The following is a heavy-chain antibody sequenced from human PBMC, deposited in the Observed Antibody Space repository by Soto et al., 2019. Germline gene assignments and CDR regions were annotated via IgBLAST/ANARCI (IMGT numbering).Heavy chain of an antibody. CDR2: ISSSSSYT. CDR3: ARGSRLFDY. J-gene: IGHJ4*02. V-gene: IGHV3-11*06. D-gene: IGHD2-2*01. CDR1: GFTFSDYY. Sequence: PVGSLRLSCAASGFTFSDYYMSWIRQAPGKGLEWVSYISSSSSYTNYADSVKGRFTISRDNAKNSLYLQMNSLRAEDTAVYYCARGSRLFDYWGQGTLVTVSS.